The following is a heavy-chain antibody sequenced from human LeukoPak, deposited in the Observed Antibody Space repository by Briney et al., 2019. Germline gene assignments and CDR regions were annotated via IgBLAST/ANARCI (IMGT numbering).Heavy chain of an antibody. Sequence: PSETLSLTCAVSDDSFSSHYWTWIRQPPGKGLEWTGYISYIGRTNYNPSLKSQVTISIDTSKNQFSLKLTSVTAADTAVYYCARDLVTVTKGFDIWGQGTMVSVSS. CDR1: DDSFSSHY. J-gene: IGHJ3*02. CDR3: ARDLVTVTKGFDI. CDR2: ISYIGRT. V-gene: IGHV4-59*11. D-gene: IGHD4-17*01.